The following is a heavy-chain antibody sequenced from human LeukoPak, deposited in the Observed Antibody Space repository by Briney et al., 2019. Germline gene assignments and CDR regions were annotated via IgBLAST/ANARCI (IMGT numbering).Heavy chain of an antibody. V-gene: IGHV4-34*01. J-gene: IGHJ4*02. CDR2: INHSGST. Sequence: PSETLSLTCAVYGGSFSGYYWSWIRQPPGKGLEWIGEINHSGSTNYNPSLKSRVTIPVDTSKNQFSLKLSSVTAADTAVYYCARVPVGLLEWPIFDYWGQGTLVTVSS. CDR3: ARVPVGLLEWPIFDY. D-gene: IGHD3-3*01. CDR1: GGSFSGYY.